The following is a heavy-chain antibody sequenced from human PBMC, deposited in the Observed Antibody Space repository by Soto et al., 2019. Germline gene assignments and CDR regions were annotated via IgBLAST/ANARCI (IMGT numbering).Heavy chain of an antibody. CDR2: GFYTGSA. D-gene: IGHD1-26*01. CDR1: GGSIRGSDDY. CDR3: AKTPSGWYDS. J-gene: IGHJ5*01. Sequence: QLHLQESGPRLVKPSETLSLTCTVSGGSIRGSDDYWAWIRQSPGKGLEYIGSGFYTGSAYYNPALKSRVTIVADTSTNRFFLNLKSVTATDTAVYYCAKTPSGWYDSWGQGTLVTVSS. V-gene: IGHV4-39*01.